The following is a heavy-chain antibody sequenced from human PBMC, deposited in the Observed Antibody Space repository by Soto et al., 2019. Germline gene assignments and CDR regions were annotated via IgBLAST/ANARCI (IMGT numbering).Heavy chain of an antibody. CDR1: GGSISSGDYY. V-gene: IGHV4-30-4*01. Sequence: LSLTCTVSGGSISSGDYYWSWIRQPPGKGLEWIGYIYYSGSTYYNPSLKSRVTISVDTSKNQFSLKLSSVTAADTAVYYCAREDSYYDSSGYYYNAFDIWGQGTMVTVSS. J-gene: IGHJ3*02. CDR2: IYYSGST. D-gene: IGHD3-22*01. CDR3: AREDSYYDSSGYYYNAFDI.